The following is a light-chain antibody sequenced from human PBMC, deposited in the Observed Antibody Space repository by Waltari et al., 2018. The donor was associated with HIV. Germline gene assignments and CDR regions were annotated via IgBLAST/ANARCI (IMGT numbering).Light chain of an antibody. V-gene: IGLV1-47*01. CDR3: AAWDDSLSAFYV. CDR1: SSNIGSTY. J-gene: IGLJ1*01. Sequence: QSVLTQPPSASGTPGQRVTISCSGSSSNIGSTYVYWYQQVPGPAPHLLIYRNNQRPSGVPDRGSGSKAGTSASLAISGLRYEDEADYYCAAWDDSLSAFYVFGTVTKVTVL. CDR2: RNN.